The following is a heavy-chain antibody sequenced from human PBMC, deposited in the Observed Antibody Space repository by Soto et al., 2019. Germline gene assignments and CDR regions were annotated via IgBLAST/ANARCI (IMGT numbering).Heavy chain of an antibody. V-gene: IGHV4-59*02. D-gene: IGHD3-9*01. J-gene: IGHJ6*02. Sequence: SETLSLTCTVSGGSVSGYYWNWIRQSPGKGLEWIGYIYYTESPSYNPSLKSRLTISVDTSKNQFYLKLSSVTAADTAIYYCARDWLSSYYYYGIDVWGQGTTVTVSS. CDR2: IYYTESP. CDR1: GGSVSGYY. CDR3: ARDWLSSYYYYGIDV.